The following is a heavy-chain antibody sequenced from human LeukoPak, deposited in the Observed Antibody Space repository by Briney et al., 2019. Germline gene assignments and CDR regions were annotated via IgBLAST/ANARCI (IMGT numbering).Heavy chain of an antibody. V-gene: IGHV4-59*12. Sequence: PSETLSLTCTVSGGSISSYYWSWIRQPPGKGLEWIGYIYYSGSTNYNPTLKSRVTISVDTSKSQVSLKLTSVTAADTAVFYCAREVGATLQDAFDIWGQGTMVTVSS. CDR1: GGSISSYY. CDR2: IYYSGST. J-gene: IGHJ3*02. CDR3: AREVGATLQDAFDI. D-gene: IGHD1-26*01.